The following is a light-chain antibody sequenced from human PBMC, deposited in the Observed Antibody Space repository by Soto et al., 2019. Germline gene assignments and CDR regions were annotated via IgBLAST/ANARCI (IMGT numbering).Light chain of an antibody. CDR2: EVS. CDR1: SSDVGGYNY. Sequence: QSALTQPASVSGSPGQSITISCTGTSSDVGGYNYVSWYQHYPGKAPKLMIYEVSNRPSGVSNRFSGSKSGNTASLTISGLQAEDVDDYYCSSYTSGISHYVFGTGTKQTVL. CDR3: SSYTSGISHYV. V-gene: IGLV2-14*01. J-gene: IGLJ1*01.